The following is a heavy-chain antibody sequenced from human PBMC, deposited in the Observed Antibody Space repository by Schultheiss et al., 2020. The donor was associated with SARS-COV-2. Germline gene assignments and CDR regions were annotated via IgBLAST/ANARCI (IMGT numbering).Heavy chain of an antibody. CDR1: GFTFSSYG. Sequence: GGSLRLSCAASGFTFSSYGMHWVRQAPGKGLEWVAVISYDGSNKYYADSVKGRFTISRDNAKNSLYLQMNSLGDEDTAVYYCTTRFQHWGQGTLVTVSS. D-gene: IGHD4-17*01. V-gene: IGHV3-33*01. CDR3: TTRFQH. J-gene: IGHJ1*01. CDR2: ISYDGSNK.